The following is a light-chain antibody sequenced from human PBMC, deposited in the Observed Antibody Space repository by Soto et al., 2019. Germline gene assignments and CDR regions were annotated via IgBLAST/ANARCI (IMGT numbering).Light chain of an antibody. CDR3: QQYGSSPRT. V-gene: IGKV1-39*01. J-gene: IGKJ1*01. Sequence: DIEMIQSPPSLSASVGDRITITCRASQSITSYLNWFQQKPGKAPNLLIFAASNLQSGVPSRFSGSGSGTDFTLTINSLQPEDSAVYYCQQYGSSPRTFGQGTKVEIK. CDR1: QSITSY. CDR2: AAS.